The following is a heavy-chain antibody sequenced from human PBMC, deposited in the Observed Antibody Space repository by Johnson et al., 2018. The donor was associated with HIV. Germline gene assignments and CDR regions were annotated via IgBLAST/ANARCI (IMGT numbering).Heavy chain of an antibody. CDR2: ISSSGSTI. Sequence: QMQLVESGGGLVKPGGSLRLSCAASGFTFSDYYMSWIRQAPGKGLEWVSYISSSGSTIYYADSVKGRFTISRDNSKNTLYLQMNSLRAEDTAVYYCARESANSGRYSGAFDVWGQGTMVIVSS. CDR3: ARESANSGRYSGAFDV. V-gene: IGHV3-11*01. J-gene: IGHJ3*01. D-gene: IGHD1-26*01. CDR1: GFTFSDYY.